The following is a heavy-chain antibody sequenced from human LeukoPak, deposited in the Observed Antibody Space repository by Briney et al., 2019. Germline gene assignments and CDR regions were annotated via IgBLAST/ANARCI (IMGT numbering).Heavy chain of an antibody. J-gene: IGHJ4*02. V-gene: IGHV3-21*01. CDR3: ARVPSDIVVVEPATPDF. Sequence: GGSLRLSCAASGFTFSSFSMNWVLQDPGKGLEWFSSISSRTTYIYYAGSVRGRFTISRDNAKNSLSLQMNSLRAEDTAVYYCARVPSDIVVVEPATPDFWGQGTLVTVSS. CDR1: GFTFSSFS. CDR2: ISSRTTYI. D-gene: IGHD2-15*01.